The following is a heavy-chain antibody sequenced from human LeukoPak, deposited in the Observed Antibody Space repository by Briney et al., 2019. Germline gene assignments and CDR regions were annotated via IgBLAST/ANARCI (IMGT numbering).Heavy chain of an antibody. CDR2: ISSRSSYT. V-gene: IGHV3-21*01. D-gene: IGHD6-13*01. J-gene: IGHJ4*02. CDR3: ARDREQQLADFDY. CDR1: GFTFSSYS. Sequence: GGSLRLSCAASGFTFSSYSMIWVRRAPGQGLEWVSSISSRSSYTYYADSVKGRFTISRDNAKNSLYLQMNSLRAEDTALYYCARDREQQLADFDYWGQGTLVTVSS.